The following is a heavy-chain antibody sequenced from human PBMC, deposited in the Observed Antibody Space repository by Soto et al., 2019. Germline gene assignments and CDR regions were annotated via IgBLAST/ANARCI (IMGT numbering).Heavy chain of an antibody. CDR1: GGTFSSYA. D-gene: IGHD2-15*01. CDR2: IIPIFGTA. CDR3: ARVGVVAAPYYYGMDV. Sequence: SVKVSCKASGGTFSSYAISWVRQAPGQGLEWMGGIIPIFGTANYAQKFQGRVTITADESTSTAYMELSSLRSEDTAVYYCARVGVVAAPYYYGMDVWGQGTTVTSP. V-gene: IGHV1-69*13. J-gene: IGHJ6*02.